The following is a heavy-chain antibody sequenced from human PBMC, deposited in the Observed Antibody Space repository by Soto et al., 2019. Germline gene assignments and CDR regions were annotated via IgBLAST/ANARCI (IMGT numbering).Heavy chain of an antibody. V-gene: IGHV3-30*18. D-gene: IGHD3-16*02. Sequence: PGGSLRLSCAASGCVFRGDRMHWVRQAPGKGLEWVAVISYDGSNKYYADSVKGRFTISRDNSKNTLYLQMNSLRAEDTAVYYCAKEMYYDYVWGSYRSPSRGANYGMDVWGQVTTVTVS. CDR1: GCVFRGDR. CDR2: ISYDGSNK. J-gene: IGHJ6*02. CDR3: AKEMYYDYVWGSYRSPSRGANYGMDV.